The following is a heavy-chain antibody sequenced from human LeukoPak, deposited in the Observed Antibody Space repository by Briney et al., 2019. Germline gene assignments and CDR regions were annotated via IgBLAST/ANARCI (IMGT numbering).Heavy chain of an antibody. CDR3: ARGFGYCSSTSCYQPFDY. CDR1: GFTFSSYG. J-gene: IGHJ4*02. V-gene: IGHV3-30*03. D-gene: IGHD2-2*01. Sequence: GGSLRLSCAASGFTFSSYGMHWVRQAPGKGLEWVAVISYDGSNKYYADSVKGRFTISRDNSKNTLYLQLNSLRAEDTAVYYCARGFGYCSSTSCYQPFDYWGQGTLVTVSS. CDR2: ISYDGSNK.